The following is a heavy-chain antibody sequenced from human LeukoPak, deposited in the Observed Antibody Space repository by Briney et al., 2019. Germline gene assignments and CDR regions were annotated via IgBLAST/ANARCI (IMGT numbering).Heavy chain of an antibody. D-gene: IGHD6-19*01. CDR1: GYTFTGYY. V-gene: IGHV1-2*02. CDR2: TSPNSGGT. J-gene: IGHJ5*02. Sequence: ASVNVSCKASGYTFTGYYMHWVRQAPGQGLEWMGWTSPNSGGTNYAQKFQGRVTMTRDTSISTAYMELSRLRSDDTAVYYCARDLGAVAGQFWFDPWGQGTLVTVSS. CDR3: ARDLGAVAGQFWFDP.